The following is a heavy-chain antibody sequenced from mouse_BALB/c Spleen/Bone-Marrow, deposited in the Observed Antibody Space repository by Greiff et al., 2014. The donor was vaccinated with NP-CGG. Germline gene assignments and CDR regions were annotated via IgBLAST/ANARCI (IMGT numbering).Heavy chain of an antibody. V-gene: IGHV1S130*01. D-gene: IGHD2-14*01. CDR2: IHPNSGNT. CDR3: ARSYRFRYFDV. Sequence: VQLQQSGSVLVRPGTSVNLSCKASGFTFTSSWMHWAKQRPGQGLEWIGDIHPNSGNTYYNEKFKGKATLTVDSSSSTAYVDLSSLTSEDSAVYFSARSYRFRYFDVWGAGTTVTVSS. J-gene: IGHJ1*01. CDR1: GFTFTSSW.